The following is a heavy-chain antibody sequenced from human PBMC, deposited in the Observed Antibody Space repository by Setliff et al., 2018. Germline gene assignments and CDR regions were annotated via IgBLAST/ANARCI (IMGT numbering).Heavy chain of an antibody. Sequence: GASVKVSCKASGYNFAESIVSWVRQAPGQGLEWMGWISAYNGHTYSAQKFQARVTLTTDTSTNMAYMELRGLRSDDTAIYYCLRLVRYCTTIACHRTGQGGPWGQGTRVTVSS. V-gene: IGHV1-18*01. CDR2: ISAYNGHT. D-gene: IGHD2-8*01. CDR3: LRLVRYCTTIACHRTGQGGP. J-gene: IGHJ5*02. CDR1: GYNFAESI.